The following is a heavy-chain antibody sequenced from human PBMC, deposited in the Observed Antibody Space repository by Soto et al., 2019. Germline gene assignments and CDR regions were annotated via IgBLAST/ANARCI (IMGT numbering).Heavy chain of an antibody. Sequence: QVQLQESGPGLVKPSQTLSLACTVSGGSISSGGYYWSWIRQHPGKGLEWIGYIYYSGSTYYNPSLKSRVTISVDTSKNQFSLKLSSVTAADTAVYYCARGGIAAAAPPDYWGQGTLVTVSS. CDR2: IYYSGST. J-gene: IGHJ4*02. D-gene: IGHD6-13*01. V-gene: IGHV4-31*03. CDR3: ARGGIAAAAPPDY. CDR1: GGSISSGGYY.